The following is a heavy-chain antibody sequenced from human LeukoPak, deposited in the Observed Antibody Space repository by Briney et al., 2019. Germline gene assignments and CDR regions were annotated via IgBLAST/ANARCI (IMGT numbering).Heavy chain of an antibody. CDR3: ARDWAAVAGTPPYYFDY. CDR1: GYTFTVYY. CDR2: INPNSGGT. V-gene: IGHV1-2*02. Sequence: GASVKVSCKASGYTFTVYYMHWVRQAPGQGLEWMGWINPNSGGTNYAQKFQGRVTMTRDTSISTAYMELSRLRSDDTAVYYCARDWAAVAGTPPYYFDYWGQGTLVTVSS. J-gene: IGHJ4*02. D-gene: IGHD6-19*01.